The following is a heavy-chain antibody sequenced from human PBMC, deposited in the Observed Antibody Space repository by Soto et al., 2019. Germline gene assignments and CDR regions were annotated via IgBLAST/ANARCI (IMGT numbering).Heavy chain of an antibody. J-gene: IGHJ4*02. CDR1: GFTFSSYA. D-gene: IGHD3-3*01. V-gene: IGHV3-23*01. CDR2: ISGSGGST. Sequence: GGSLRLSCAASGFTFSSYAMSWVRQAPGKGLEWVSAISGSGGSTYYADSVKGRFTISRDNSKNTLYLQMNSLRAEDTAVYYCAEDRFGGVVISDFDYRRQGTLVTVSS. CDR3: AEDRFGGVVISDFDY.